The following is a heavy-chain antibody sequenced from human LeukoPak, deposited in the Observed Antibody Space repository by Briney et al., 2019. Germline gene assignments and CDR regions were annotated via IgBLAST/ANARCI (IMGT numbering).Heavy chain of an antibody. CDR2: IYYSGST. Sequence: SETLSLTCTVSGGSISSYYWSWIRQPPGKGLEWIGYIYYSGSTNYNPSLKSRVTISVDTSKNQFSLKMSSVPAADTAVYYCARRLTMVLDVWGKGTTVTVSS. D-gene: IGHD3-10*01. V-gene: IGHV4-59*08. CDR3: ARRLTMVLDV. J-gene: IGHJ6*04. CDR1: GGSISSYY.